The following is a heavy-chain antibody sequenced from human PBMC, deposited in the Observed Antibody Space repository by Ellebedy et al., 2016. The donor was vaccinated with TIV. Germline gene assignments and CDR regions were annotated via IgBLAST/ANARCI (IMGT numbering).Heavy chain of an antibody. Sequence: AASVKVSCKASGYTFTSYAMNWVRQAPGQGLEWMGWINTNTGNPTYAQAFTGRVVFSLDTSVSTAYLQISSLKAEDTAVYYCARNHYDFLTAYAHPPNYWGQGTLVTVSS. CDR1: GYTFTSYA. V-gene: IGHV7-4-1*02. CDR3: ARNHYDFLTAYAHPPNY. CDR2: INTNTGNP. D-gene: IGHD3-9*01. J-gene: IGHJ4*02.